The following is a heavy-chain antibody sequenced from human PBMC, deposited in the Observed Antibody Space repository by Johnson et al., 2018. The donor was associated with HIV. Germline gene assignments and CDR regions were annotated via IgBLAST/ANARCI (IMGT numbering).Heavy chain of an antibody. J-gene: IGHJ3*01. CDR3: AKGGLGILDAFDF. CDR2: ISWDGGST. Sequence: VQLVESGGVVVQPGGSLRLSCAASGFTFDDYSMQWVRQPPGKGLEWVSLISWDGGSTSYADSVKGRFTISRDNSKNSLYLQMSSLRTEDTALYYCAKGGLGILDAFDFWGQGTMVTVSS. V-gene: IGHV3-43*01. CDR1: GFTFDDYS. D-gene: IGHD7-27*01.